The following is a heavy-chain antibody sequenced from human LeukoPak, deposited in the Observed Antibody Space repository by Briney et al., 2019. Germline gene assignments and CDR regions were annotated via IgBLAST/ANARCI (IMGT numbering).Heavy chain of an antibody. V-gene: IGHV1-2*02. CDR2: ISPNSGST. J-gene: IGHJ4*02. CDR3: ARGLHSSSWYNY. Sequence: ASVKVSCKASGYTFTGYYMHWVRQAPGQGLEWMGWISPNSGSTNYAQKFQGRVTMTRDTSISTAYMELSRLRSDDTAVYYCARGLHSSSWYNYWGQGTLVTVSS. D-gene: IGHD6-13*01. CDR1: GYTFTGYY.